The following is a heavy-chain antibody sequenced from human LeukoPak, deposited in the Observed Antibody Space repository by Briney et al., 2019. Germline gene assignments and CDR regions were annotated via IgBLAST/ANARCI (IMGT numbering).Heavy chain of an antibody. J-gene: IGHJ6*03. CDR3: ARGGVAGTLYYYYYMDV. CDR2: ISAYNGNT. CDR1: GYTFTSYG. Sequence: ASVKVSCKASGYTFTSYGISWVRQAPGQGLEWMGWISAYNGNTNYAQKLQGRVTMTTDTSTSTAYMELSSLRSEDTAVYYCARGGVAGTLYYYYYMDVWGKGTTVTVSS. D-gene: IGHD6-19*01. V-gene: IGHV1-18*01.